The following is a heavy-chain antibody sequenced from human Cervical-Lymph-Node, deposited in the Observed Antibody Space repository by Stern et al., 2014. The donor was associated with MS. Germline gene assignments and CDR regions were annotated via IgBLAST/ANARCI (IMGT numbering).Heavy chain of an antibody. CDR2: IYHSGSS. V-gene: IGHV4-61*08. CDR3: GKQVRE. J-gene: IGHJ4*02. CDR1: GGSVSSDAYY. Sequence: QLQLHESGPGLVKPSETLSLTCTVSGGSVSSDAYYWSWIRQSPGKGLEWIGYIYHSGSSSYNPSLKSRVTMSVDTSKNQFSLRLTSVTAADTAVYYCGKQVREWGRGTLVTVSS.